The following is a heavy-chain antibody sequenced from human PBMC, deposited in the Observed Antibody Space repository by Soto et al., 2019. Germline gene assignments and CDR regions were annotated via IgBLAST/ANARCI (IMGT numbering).Heavy chain of an antibody. CDR2: ISGSGGST. V-gene: IGHV3-23*01. J-gene: IGHJ4*02. CDR3: AKDQGSSWYEIDY. Sequence: VGSLRLSCAASGFTFSNYGVSWVRQAPGKGLEWVSTISGSGGSTYYADSVKGRFTISRDNSKNTLYLQMNSLRAEDTAVYYCAKDQGSSWYEIDYWGQGTLVTVSS. CDR1: GFTFSNYG. D-gene: IGHD6-13*01.